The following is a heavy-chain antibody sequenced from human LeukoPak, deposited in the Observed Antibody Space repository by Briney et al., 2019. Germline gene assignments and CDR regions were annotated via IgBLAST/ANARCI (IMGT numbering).Heavy chain of an antibody. J-gene: IGHJ4*02. CDR3: AKDYGSGSYYIDY. CDR1: GFTFSSYG. Sequence: PGGSLRLSCAASGFTFSSYGMHWVRQAPGKGLEWVAVISYDGSNKYYADSVKGRFTISRDNSKNTLYLQMNSLRAEGTAVYYCAKDYGSGSYYIDYWGQGTLVTVSS. V-gene: IGHV3-30*18. CDR2: ISYDGSNK. D-gene: IGHD3-10*01.